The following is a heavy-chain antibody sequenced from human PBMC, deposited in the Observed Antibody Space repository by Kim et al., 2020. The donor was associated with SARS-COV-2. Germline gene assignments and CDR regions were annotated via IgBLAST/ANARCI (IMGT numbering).Heavy chain of an antibody. V-gene: IGHV3-23*01. CDR1: GFTFNSYA. J-gene: IGHJ4*02. Sequence: GGSLILSCAASGFTFNSYAMSWVRQAPGKGLEWVSAISGSGGTTYYADSVKGRFTISRDNSKNTLYLQMNSLRAEDTAVYYCVKDQGINSDYWGQGTLVTVSS. CDR3: VKDQGINSDY. CDR2: ISGSGGTT.